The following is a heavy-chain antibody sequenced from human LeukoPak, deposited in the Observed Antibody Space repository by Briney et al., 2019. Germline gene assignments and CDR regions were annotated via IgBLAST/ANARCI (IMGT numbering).Heavy chain of an antibody. D-gene: IGHD2-15*01. CDR1: GGSFSGYY. J-gene: IGHJ6*02. V-gene: IGHV4-34*01. CDR2: INHSGST. CDR3: ARGQYCSGGSCYVDYYYYGMDV. Sequence: SETLSLTCAVYGGSFSGYYWSWIRQPPGKGLEWIGEINHSGSTNYNPSLKSRVTISVDTSKNQFSLKLSSVTAADTAVYYCARGQYCSGGSCYVDYYYYGMDVWGQGTTVTVSS.